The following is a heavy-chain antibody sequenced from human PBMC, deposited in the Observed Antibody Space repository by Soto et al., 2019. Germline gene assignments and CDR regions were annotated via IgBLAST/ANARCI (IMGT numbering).Heavy chain of an antibody. CDR1: GYTFTSYG. CDR2: ISAYNGNT. J-gene: IGHJ4*02. D-gene: IGHD1-26*01. Sequence: QVKLVQSGAEVKKPGASVKVSCKASGYTFTSYGISWVRQAPGQGLEWMGWISAYNGNTNYAQKLQGRVTMPTHTSTSTAYMELRSPRSDDTAVYYCARDRGSYALAYWGQGTLVTVSS. V-gene: IGHV1-18*01. CDR3: ARDRGSYALAY.